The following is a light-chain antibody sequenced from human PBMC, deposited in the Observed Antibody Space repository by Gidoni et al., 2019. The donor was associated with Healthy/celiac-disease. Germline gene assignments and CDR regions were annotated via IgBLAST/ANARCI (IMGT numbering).Light chain of an antibody. CDR1: QGISSY. CDR3: QQLNSYPQT. V-gene: IGKV1-9*01. Sequence: IQLTQSPSSLSASVGDSFTITCLASQGISSYLAWYQQKPGKAPKLLIYAASTLQSGVPSRFRGSGSGTDFTLKISSLKPEDFATYYCQQLNSYPQTFGQGTKVEIK. J-gene: IGKJ1*01. CDR2: AAS.